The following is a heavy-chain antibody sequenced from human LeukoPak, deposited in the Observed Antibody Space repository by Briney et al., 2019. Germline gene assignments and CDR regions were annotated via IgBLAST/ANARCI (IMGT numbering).Heavy chain of an antibody. V-gene: IGHV4-39*01. CDR3: ARREYSSGWYHY. D-gene: IGHD6-19*01. Sequence: ASETLSLTCTVSGGSISSSSYYWGWIRQPPGKGLEWIGSIYYSGSTYYNPSLKSRVTISVDTSKNQFSLKLSSVTAADTAVYYCARREYSSGWYHYWGQGTLVTVSS. J-gene: IGHJ4*02. CDR2: IYYSGST. CDR1: GGSISSSSYY.